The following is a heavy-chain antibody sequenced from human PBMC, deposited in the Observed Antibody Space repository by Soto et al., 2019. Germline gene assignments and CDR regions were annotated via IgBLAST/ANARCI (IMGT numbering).Heavy chain of an antibody. CDR1: GFTFRDHW. J-gene: IGHJ3*01. Sequence: EVQLVESGGDVVQSGGSLRLSCVASGFTFRDHWMHWVRQSPGEGLVGVSRINPDGSWTDYADFVEGRFTISRDNAKNTLYLQMYSLRVEDTAIFYCARPRGTANSAFDAWGRGTMVTVS. CDR2: INPDGSWT. V-gene: IGHV3-74*01. CDR3: ARPRGTANSAFDA. D-gene: IGHD2-21*02.